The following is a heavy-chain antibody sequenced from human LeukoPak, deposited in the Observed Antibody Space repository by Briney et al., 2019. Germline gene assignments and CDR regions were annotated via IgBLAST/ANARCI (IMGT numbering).Heavy chain of an antibody. CDR1: GFTFSDYY. D-gene: IGHD3-3*01. Sequence: GRSLRLSCAASGFTFSDYYMSWIRQAPGKGLEWVSYISSSGSTIYYADSVKGRFTISRDNAKNSLYLQMNSLRAEDTAVYYCARESRLRFLEWFNSFDYWGQGTLVTVSS. CDR2: ISSSGSTI. J-gene: IGHJ4*02. CDR3: ARESRLRFLEWFNSFDY. V-gene: IGHV3-11*01.